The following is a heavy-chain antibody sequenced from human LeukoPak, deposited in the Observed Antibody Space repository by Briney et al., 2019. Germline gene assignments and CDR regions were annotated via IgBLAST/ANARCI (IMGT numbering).Heavy chain of an antibody. CDR3: ARAPPALLIATYG. D-gene: IGHD2-8*01. CDR1: GFIVTNNY. Sequence: GGSLRLSCTASGFIVTNNYINWVRQAPGKGLEWVSLVYSGGSTYYADSVKGRFTISRDNSKNMVYLQMNSLRAEDTAMYYCARAPPALLIATYGWGKEPLVTVSS. CDR2: VYSGGST. V-gene: IGHV3-66*01. J-gene: IGHJ4*02.